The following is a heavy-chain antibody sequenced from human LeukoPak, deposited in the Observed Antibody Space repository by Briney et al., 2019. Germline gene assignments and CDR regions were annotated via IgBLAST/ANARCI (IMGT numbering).Heavy chain of an antibody. CDR1: GYNSVIYG. J-gene: IGHJ4*02. V-gene: IGHV1-18*01. CDR3: ARDLDNRNDMYYLDW. Sequence: ASVKVSCKTSGYNSVIYGISWVRQAPGQNIEWMGRIGANNGNTNYAQKYQGRVTVTADTSTSTAYMELRSLRSDDTAVYYCARDLDNRNDMYYLDWWGQGTLVTVSS. CDR2: IGANNGNT. D-gene: IGHD1-14*01.